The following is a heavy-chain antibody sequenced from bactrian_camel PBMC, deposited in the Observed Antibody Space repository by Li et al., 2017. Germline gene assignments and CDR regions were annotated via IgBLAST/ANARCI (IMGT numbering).Heavy chain of an antibody. Sequence: HVQLVESGGGSVQAGGSLNLSCTASTRTYDMAWFRQAPGKEREWVVHVRSNPTTKYSDSVKGRFTISRDNSKNTLYLQMNSLKPEDTALYYCAPSFRGSGDFGHWGQGTQVTVS. CDR1: TRTYD. V-gene: IGHV3S55*01. D-gene: IGHD2*01. J-gene: IGHJ6*01. CDR3: APSFRGSGDFGH. CDR2: VRSNPTT.